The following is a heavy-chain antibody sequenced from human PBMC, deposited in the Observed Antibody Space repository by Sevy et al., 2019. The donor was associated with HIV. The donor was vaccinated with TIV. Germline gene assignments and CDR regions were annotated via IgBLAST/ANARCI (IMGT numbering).Heavy chain of an antibody. V-gene: IGHV1-8*01. CDR3: ARIDSSGYMGNFDY. Sequence: ASVKVSCKSSGYTFTTYDINWVRQATGQGLEWMGWMNPNSGNTGYAQKFQGRVTMTSNTSISTAYMELRSLGSEDTAVYYCARIDSSGYMGNFDYWGQGTLVTVSS. CDR2: MNPNSGNT. D-gene: IGHD3-22*01. J-gene: IGHJ4*02. CDR1: GYTFTTYD.